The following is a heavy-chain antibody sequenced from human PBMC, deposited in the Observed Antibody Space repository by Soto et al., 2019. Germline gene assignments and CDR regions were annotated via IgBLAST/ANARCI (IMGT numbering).Heavy chain of an antibody. V-gene: IGHV3-23*01. D-gene: IGHD7-27*01. Sequence: GSLRLSCAASGFTFSSYAMSWIRQAPGKGLEWVSAISGISGSTYYEDSVKGRFTISRDNSKNPLYLQMNSLRAEDTAVYYCAKSWGQGENYYYGMDVWGQGTTVTVSS. CDR2: ISGISGST. CDR3: AKSWGQGENYYYGMDV. CDR1: GFTFSSYA. J-gene: IGHJ6*02.